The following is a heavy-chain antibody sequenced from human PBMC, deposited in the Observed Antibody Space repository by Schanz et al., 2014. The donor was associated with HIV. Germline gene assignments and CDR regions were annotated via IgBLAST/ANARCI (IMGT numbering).Heavy chain of an antibody. J-gene: IGHJ3*02. CDR2: ISDSGDGT. CDR1: GFTFYTYA. CDR3: VHDDSDNDGFDM. Sequence: EVQLLESGGGLVQPGKSLRLSCAASGFTFYTYAMTWVRQAPGKGLEWVSTISDSGDGTYYADSMKGRVTISRDNAANSLFLQMNSLRAEDTAVYYCVHDDSDNDGFDMWGQGTMVTVSS. D-gene: IGHD3-22*01. V-gene: IGHV3-23*01.